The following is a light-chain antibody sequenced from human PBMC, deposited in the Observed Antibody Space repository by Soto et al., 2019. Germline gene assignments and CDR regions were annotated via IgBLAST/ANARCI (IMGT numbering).Light chain of an antibody. V-gene: IGKV3-15*01. Sequence: EIVMTQSPATLSVSPGERATLSCRASQSVGSNLAWYQQKPGQAPRLLIYGASTRATDIPARFSGSGSGTEFTLTISSLQSEDFAVYCCQQCNNWPLFTFGPGTKVDIK. CDR3: QQCNNWPLFT. CDR2: GAS. J-gene: IGKJ3*01. CDR1: QSVGSN.